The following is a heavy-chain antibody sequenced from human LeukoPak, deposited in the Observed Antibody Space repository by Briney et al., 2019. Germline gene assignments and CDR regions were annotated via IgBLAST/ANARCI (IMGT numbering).Heavy chain of an antibody. Sequence: GASVKVSCKASGYTFTSYGISWVRQAPGQGLEWMGWISAYNGNTNYAQKLQGRVTMTTDTSTSTAYMELRSLRSDDTAVYYCARDPYYDSSGYYVHWGQGTLVTVSS. V-gene: IGHV1-18*01. CDR3: ARDPYYDSSGYYVH. J-gene: IGHJ4*02. CDR2: ISAYNGNT. CDR1: GYTFTSYG. D-gene: IGHD3-22*01.